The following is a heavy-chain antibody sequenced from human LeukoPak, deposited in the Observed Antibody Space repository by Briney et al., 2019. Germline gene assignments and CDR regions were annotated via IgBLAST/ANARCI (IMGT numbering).Heavy chain of an antibody. D-gene: IGHD3-16*01. Sequence: SETLSLTCTVSGGSISTYYWTWMRQPPGKGLEWTGYIYYSGNTNYNPALQSRVTISLDTSKNQFSLKLNSVTAADTAVYYCARRVTGRGTYYFDYWGQGSLVTVSS. V-gene: IGHV4-59*08. CDR3: ARRVTGRGTYYFDY. CDR1: GGSISTYY. CDR2: IYYSGNT. J-gene: IGHJ4*02.